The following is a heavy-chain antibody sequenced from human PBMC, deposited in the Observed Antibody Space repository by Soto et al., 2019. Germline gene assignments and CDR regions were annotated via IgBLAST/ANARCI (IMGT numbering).Heavy chain of an antibody. Sequence: GGSLRPSCAASGFTFSSYAMSWVRQAPGKVLGWVSAISGSGVSTYYADSVKGRLTISRDNSKNTLYLQMNSLRAEDTAVYYCSKQYYYNSSGYYSICFDPWGQGTLVTVSS. CDR2: ISGSGVST. V-gene: IGHV3-23*01. J-gene: IGHJ5*02. CDR3: SKQYYYNSSGYYSICFDP. CDR1: GFTFSSYA. D-gene: IGHD3-22*01.